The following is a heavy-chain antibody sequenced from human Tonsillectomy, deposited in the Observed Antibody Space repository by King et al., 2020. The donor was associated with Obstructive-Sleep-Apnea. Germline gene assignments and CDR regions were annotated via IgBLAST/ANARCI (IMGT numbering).Heavy chain of an antibody. V-gene: IGHV3-21*01. CDR2: ISTSSSYI. CDR1: GFTFNSYS. D-gene: IGHD3-10*01. Sequence: VQLVESGGGLVKPGGSLRLSCAASGFTFNSYSMTWVRQAPGTGLEWVSSISTSSSYIYYADSVRGRFTISRDNTKNSLYLQMNSLRAEDTAVSYCARDALASGSGIDYWGPGTLVTVSS. CDR3: ARDALASGSGIDY. J-gene: IGHJ4*02.